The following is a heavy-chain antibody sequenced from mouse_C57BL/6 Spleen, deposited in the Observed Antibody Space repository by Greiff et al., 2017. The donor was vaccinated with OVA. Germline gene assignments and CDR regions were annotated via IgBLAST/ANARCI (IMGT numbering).Heavy chain of an antibody. J-gene: IGHJ3*01. V-gene: IGHV1-63*01. CDR1: GYTFTNYW. D-gene: IGHD2-4*01. Sequence: VKLMESGAELVRPGTSVKMSCKASGYTFTNYWIGWAKQRPGHGLEWIGDIYPGGGYTNYNEKFKGKATLTADKSSSTAYMQFSSLTSEDSAIYYCARRNYDYGWFAYWGQGTLVTVSA. CDR2: IYPGGGYT. CDR3: ARRNYDYGWFAY.